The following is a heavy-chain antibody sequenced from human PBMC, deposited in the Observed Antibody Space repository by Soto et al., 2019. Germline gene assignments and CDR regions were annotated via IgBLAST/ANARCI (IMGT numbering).Heavy chain of an antibody. J-gene: IGHJ4*02. D-gene: IGHD3-22*01. V-gene: IGHV4-59*01. CDR2: IYYSGST. CDR3: ARASHNSDSFAYFLDS. CDR1: GGSISPYY. Sequence: PSETLSLTCTVSGGSISPYYWSWIRQTPGKGLEWIAYIYYSGSTNYTPSLKSRVTISVDTSKNQCSLKLSSVTAADTAVYYCARASHNSDSFAYFLDSWGQGTLVTVSS.